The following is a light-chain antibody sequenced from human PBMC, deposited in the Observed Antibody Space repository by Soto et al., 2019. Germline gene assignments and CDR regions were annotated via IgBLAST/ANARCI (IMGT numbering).Light chain of an antibody. Sequence: QSVLTQPASVSGSPGQSITISCTGTTSDVGGYNSVSWYQQHPGKAPKLMIYEVSNRPSGVSNRFSGSKSGNTASLTISGLQAEDEADYYCGSYTNISPYAFGTGTKVTV. J-gene: IGLJ1*01. CDR2: EVS. CDR1: TSDVGGYNS. CDR3: GSYTNISPYA. V-gene: IGLV2-14*01.